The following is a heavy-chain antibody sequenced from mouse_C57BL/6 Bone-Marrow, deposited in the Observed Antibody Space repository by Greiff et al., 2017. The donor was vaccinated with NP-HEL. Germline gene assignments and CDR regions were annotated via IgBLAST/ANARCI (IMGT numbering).Heavy chain of an antibody. CDR2: ISSKSNNYAT. V-gene: IGHV10-1*01. D-gene: IGHD1-1*01. Sequence: EVQRVEPGGGLVQPKGSLKLSCAASGFSFNTYAMNWVRQAPGKGLEWVARISSKSNNYATYYADSVKDRFTISRDDSESMLYLQMNNLKTEDTAMYYCVRSFYYGSSDFDDWGQGTTLTVSA. CDR1: GFSFNTYA. J-gene: IGHJ2*01. CDR3: VRSFYYGSSDFDD.